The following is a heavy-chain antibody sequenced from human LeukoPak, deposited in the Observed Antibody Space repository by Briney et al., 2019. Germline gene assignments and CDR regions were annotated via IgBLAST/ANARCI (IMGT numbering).Heavy chain of an antibody. CDR2: INAGNGNT. V-gene: IGHV1-3*01. Sequence: ASVKVSCKASGYTFTSYAMHWVRQAPGQRLEWMGWINAGNGNTKYSQKFQGRVTITRDTSASTAYMELSSLRSEDTAVYYCARAPYYYDSSGYGDAFDIWGQGTMVTSLQ. J-gene: IGHJ3*02. CDR1: GYTFTSYA. CDR3: ARAPYYYDSSGYGDAFDI. D-gene: IGHD3-22*01.